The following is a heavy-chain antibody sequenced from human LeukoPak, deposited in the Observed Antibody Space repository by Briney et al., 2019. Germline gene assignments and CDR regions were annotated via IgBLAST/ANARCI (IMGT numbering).Heavy chain of an antibody. D-gene: IGHD1-26*01. CDR3: ARERATTDAFDI. V-gene: IGHV1-2*02. J-gene: IGHJ3*02. Sequence: ASVKVSCKASGYTFTGYYMHWVRQAPGQGLEWMGWINPNSGGTNYAQKFQGRVTMTRDTSISTAYMELSRLRSDDTAVYYCARERATTDAFDIWGQGTMVTVSS. CDR2: INPNSGGT. CDR1: GYTFTGYY.